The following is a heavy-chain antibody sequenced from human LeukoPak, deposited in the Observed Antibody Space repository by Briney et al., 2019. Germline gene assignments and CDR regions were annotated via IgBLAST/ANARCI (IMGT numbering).Heavy chain of an antibody. D-gene: IGHD6-19*01. J-gene: IGHJ4*02. CDR3: ARDKSSGQRFDY. V-gene: IGHV1-3*01. Sequence: RASVKVSCKASGYTFINYAISWVRQAPGQGLKWMGWINAGNGNTKYSQKFQGRVTITRDTSASTAYMELSSLRSEDTAVYYCARDKSSGQRFDYWGQGTLVTVSS. CDR2: INAGNGNT. CDR1: GYTFINYA.